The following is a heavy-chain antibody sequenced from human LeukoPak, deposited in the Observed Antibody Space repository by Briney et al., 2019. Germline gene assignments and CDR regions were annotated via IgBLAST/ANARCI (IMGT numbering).Heavy chain of an antibody. J-gene: IGHJ2*01. V-gene: IGHV3-30-3*01. CDR1: GFTFSSYA. D-gene: IGHD6-19*01. CDR2: ISYDGSNK. CDR3: ARKIGGAVAGNWYFDL. Sequence: GGSLRLSGAASGFTFSSYAMHWVRQAPGKGLEWVAVISYDGSNKYYADSVKGRFTISRDNSKNTLYLQTNSLRAEDTAVYYCARKIGGAVAGNWYFDLWGRGTLVTVSS.